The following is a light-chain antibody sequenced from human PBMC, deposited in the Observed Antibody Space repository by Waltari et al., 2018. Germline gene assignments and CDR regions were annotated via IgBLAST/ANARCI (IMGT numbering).Light chain of an antibody. Sequence: IQMSQSPSSLSASVGDRVTITCRASQGISSYLNWYQQKPGKAPKLLIYYANSLASGIPSRFSGSGSGTEFTITISSLQPEDFAIYYCQQGNSYPYSFGQGTKVEIK. CDR1: QGISSY. V-gene: IGKV1-13*02. CDR2: YAN. CDR3: QQGNSYPYS. J-gene: IGKJ2*03.